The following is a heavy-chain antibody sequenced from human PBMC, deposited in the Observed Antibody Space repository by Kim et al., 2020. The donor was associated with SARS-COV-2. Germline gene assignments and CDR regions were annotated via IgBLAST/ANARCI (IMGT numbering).Heavy chain of an antibody. Sequence: GGSLRLSCAASGFTFSSYGMHLVRQAPGKGLEWVAVIWYDGSNKYYADSVKGRFTISRDNSKNTLYLQMNSLRGEDTAVYYCAGTMVRGAIITGYYYYGMDVWGQGTTVTVSS. D-gene: IGHD3-10*01. J-gene: IGHJ6*02. CDR2: IWYDGSNK. V-gene: IGHV3-33*01. CDR3: AGTMVRGAIITGYYYYGMDV. CDR1: GFTFSSYG.